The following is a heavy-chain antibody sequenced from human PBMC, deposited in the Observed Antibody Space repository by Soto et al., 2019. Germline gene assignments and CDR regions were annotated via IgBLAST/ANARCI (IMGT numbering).Heavy chain of an antibody. CDR3: AKDLAGGIQLWLHLDY. D-gene: IGHD5-18*01. V-gene: IGHV3-9*01. Sequence: GGSLRLSCAASGFTFDDYAMHWVRQAPGKGLEWVSGISWNSGSIGYADSVKGRFTISRDNAKNSLYLQMNSLGAEDTALYYCAKDLAGGIQLWLHLDYWGQGP. CDR2: ISWNSGSI. J-gene: IGHJ4*02. CDR1: GFTFDDYA.